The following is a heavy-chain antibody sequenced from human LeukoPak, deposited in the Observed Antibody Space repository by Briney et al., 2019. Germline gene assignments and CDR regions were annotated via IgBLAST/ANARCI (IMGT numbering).Heavy chain of an antibody. V-gene: IGHV3-23*01. Sequence: PGGSLRLSCTASGFTFNNYAMYWVRQAPRKGLECVAGIFGSGGSAHYADSVKGRFTISRDNSKNTVYLQMDSLRGEDTALYYCTKTTTGYSSGQYPGWPADHWGQGALVTVSS. CDR1: GFTFNNYA. CDR2: IFGSGGSA. J-gene: IGHJ4*02. CDR3: TKTTTGYSSGQYPGWPADH. D-gene: IGHD3-22*01.